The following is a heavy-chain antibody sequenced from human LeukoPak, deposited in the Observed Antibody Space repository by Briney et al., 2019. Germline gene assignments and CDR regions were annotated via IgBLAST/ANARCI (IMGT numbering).Heavy chain of an antibody. CDR1: GGSISSGGYY. Sequence: SETLSLTCTVSGGSISSGGYYWSWIRQHPGKGLEWIGYIYYSGSTYYNPSFKSRVTISVDTSKNQFSLKLSSVTAADTAVYYCARGRVTTVAINWGQGTLVTVSS. V-gene: IGHV4-31*03. CDR3: ARGRVTTVAIN. J-gene: IGHJ4*02. D-gene: IGHD4-23*01. CDR2: IYYSGST.